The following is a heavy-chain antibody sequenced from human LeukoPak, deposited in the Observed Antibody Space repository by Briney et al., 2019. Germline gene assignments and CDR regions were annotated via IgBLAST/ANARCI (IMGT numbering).Heavy chain of an antibody. D-gene: IGHD6-19*01. J-gene: IGHJ4*02. Sequence: ASVRVFCKASGYTFTGYYMHWVRQAPGQGLEWMGCINPNSGGTNYAQKFQGRVTMTRDTSISTAYMELSRLRSDDTAVYYCARGDSSGWYDHYYFDYWGQGTLVTVSS. CDR1: GYTFTGYY. CDR2: INPNSGGT. CDR3: ARGDSSGWYDHYYFDY. V-gene: IGHV1-2*02.